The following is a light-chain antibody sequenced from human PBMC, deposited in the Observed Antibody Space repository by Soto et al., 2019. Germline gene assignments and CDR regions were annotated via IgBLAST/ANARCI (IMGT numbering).Light chain of an antibody. J-gene: IGKJ2*01. CDR1: QSVSSN. Sequence: EIVMTQSPATLSVSPGERATLSCRASQSVSSNLAWYQQKPGQAPRLLIYGASTRATGIPARFSGSGSGTEFTLTISSLQSEDVAVYYCQQYRDWPVYSFGQGTKVEIK. V-gene: IGKV3-15*01. CDR2: GAS. CDR3: QQYRDWPVYS.